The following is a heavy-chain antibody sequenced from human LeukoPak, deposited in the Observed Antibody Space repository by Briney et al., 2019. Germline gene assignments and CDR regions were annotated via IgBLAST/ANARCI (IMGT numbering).Heavy chain of an antibody. V-gene: IGHV3-66*01. CDR2: IYSGGST. D-gene: IGHD6-6*01. CDR1: EFSVGSNY. J-gene: IGHJ4*02. Sequence: GGSLRLSCAASEFSVGSNYMTWVRQAPGKGLEWVSVIYSGGSTYYADSVKGRFTISRDNSKNTLYLQMNSLRAEDTAVYYCARDASPGYWGQGTLVTVSS. CDR3: ARDASPGY.